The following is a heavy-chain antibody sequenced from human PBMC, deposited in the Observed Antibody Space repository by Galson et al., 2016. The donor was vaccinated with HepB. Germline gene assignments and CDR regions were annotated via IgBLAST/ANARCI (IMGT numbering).Heavy chain of an antibody. J-gene: IGHJ4*02. CDR2: ISYDGTSV. V-gene: IGHV3-30-3*01. Sequence: SLRLSCAASGFIFSNYAMHWVRHSPGTGLQWVAFISYDGTSVSYADAVRGRFTISRDNSRNTLFLLLNRLSQEDTAFYYCGTAVPHSFRSATQLDYWGQGNLVIVSS. CDR3: GTAVPHSFRSATQLDY. D-gene: IGHD5-18*01. CDR1: GFIFSNYA.